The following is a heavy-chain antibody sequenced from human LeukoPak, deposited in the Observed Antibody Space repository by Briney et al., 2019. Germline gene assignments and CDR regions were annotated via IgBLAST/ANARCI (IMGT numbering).Heavy chain of an antibody. CDR1: GGTFSSYA. CDR2: IVPIFGTA. Sequence: SVNVSCKASGGTFSSYAIGWVRQAPGQGLEWMGGIVPIFGTANYAQKFQGRVTITTDESTSTAYMELSSLRSEDTAVYYCARVLGYCSSTSCPNWFDPWGQGTLVTVS. V-gene: IGHV1-69*05. D-gene: IGHD2-2*03. J-gene: IGHJ5*02. CDR3: ARVLGYCSSTSCPNWFDP.